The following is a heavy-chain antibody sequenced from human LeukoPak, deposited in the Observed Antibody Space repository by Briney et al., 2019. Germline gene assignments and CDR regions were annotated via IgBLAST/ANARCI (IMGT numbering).Heavy chain of an antibody. CDR3: ARGPDYLIDY. CDR1: GGTFSSYA. J-gene: IGHJ4*02. CDR2: IIPIFGTA. Sequence: ASVKVSCKASGGTFSSYAISWVRQAPGQGLEWMGGIIPIFGTADYAQKFQGRVTITADESTSTAYMELSSLRSEDTAVYYCARGPDYLIDYWGQGTLVTVSS. D-gene: IGHD2/OR15-2a*01. V-gene: IGHV1-69*13.